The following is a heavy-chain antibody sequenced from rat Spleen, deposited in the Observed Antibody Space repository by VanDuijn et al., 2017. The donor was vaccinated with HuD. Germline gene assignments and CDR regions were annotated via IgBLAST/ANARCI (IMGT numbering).Heavy chain of an antibody. J-gene: IGHJ2*01. CDR2: ISYEGSGT. CDR1: GFTFSDYY. D-gene: IGHD1-11*01. Sequence: EVQLVESGGGLVQPGRSLKLSCAASGFTFSDYYFAWVRQAPKRGLEWVASISYEGSGTYYGDSVKGRFTISRDNAKSTLYLQMNSLRSEDSATYYCARRHYGYTDYFDYWGQGVMVPVSS. V-gene: IGHV5-22*01. CDR3: ARRHYGYTDYFDY.